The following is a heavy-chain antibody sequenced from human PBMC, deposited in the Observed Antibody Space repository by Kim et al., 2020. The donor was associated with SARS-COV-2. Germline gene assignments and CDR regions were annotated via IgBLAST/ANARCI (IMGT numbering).Heavy chain of an antibody. CDR3: ARGDGAAAGTSFDY. D-gene: IGHD6-13*01. J-gene: IGHJ4*02. V-gene: IGHV3-23*03. Sequence: ADAVKGRFTNSRANSKNTLYLQMNSLRAEDTAVYYCARGDGAAAGTSFDYWGQGTLVTVSS.